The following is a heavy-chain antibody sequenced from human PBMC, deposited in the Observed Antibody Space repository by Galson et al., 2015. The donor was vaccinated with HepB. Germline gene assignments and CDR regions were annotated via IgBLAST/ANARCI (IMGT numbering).Heavy chain of an antibody. V-gene: IGHV3-43*01. CDR1: GFTFDDYT. J-gene: IGHJ6*02. CDR2: ISWDGGST. CDR3: AKYLGGVAVTPYYYSMDV. D-gene: IGHD4-23*01. Sequence: SLRLSCAASGFTFDDYTMHWVRQAPGKGLEWVSLISWDGGSTYYADSVTGRFTISRDNSKNSLYLQMNSLRTEDTALYYCAKYLGGVAVTPYYYSMDVWGQGTTVTVSS.